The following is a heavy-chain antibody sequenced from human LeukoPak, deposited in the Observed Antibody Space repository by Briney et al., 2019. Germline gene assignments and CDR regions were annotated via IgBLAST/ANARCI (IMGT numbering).Heavy chain of an antibody. D-gene: IGHD4/OR15-4a*01. CDR3: ARRAGAYSHPYDY. Sequence: GGFLRLTCTVSGFTVSSNSMSWVRQAPGKGLEWVSFIYSDNTHYSDSVKGRFTISRDNSKNTLYLQMNSLRAEDTAVYYCARRAGAYSHPYDYWGQGTLVTVSS. CDR2: IYSDNT. V-gene: IGHV3-53*01. J-gene: IGHJ4*02. CDR1: GFTVSSNS.